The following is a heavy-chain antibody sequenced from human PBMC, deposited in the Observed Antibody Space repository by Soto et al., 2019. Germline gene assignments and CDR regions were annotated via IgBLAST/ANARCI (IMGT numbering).Heavy chain of an antibody. D-gene: IGHD6-19*01. CDR1: GYTFTGYY. CDR2: INPNSGGT. V-gene: IGHV1-2*04. Sequence: ASVKVSCKASGYTFTGYYMHWVRQAPGQGLEWMGWINPNSGGTNYAQKFQGWVTMTRDTSISTAYMELSRLRSDDTAVYYCARGIAVAGRYSSYYYMDVWGKGTTVTVSS. J-gene: IGHJ6*03. CDR3: ARGIAVAGRYSSYYYMDV.